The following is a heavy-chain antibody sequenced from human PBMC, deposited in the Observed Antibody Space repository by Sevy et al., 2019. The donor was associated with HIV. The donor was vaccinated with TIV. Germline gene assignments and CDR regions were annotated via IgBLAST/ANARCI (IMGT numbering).Heavy chain of an antibody. CDR1: GGSISSLY. V-gene: IGHV4-59*08. D-gene: IGHD1-26*01. Sequence: SETLSLTCTVSGGSISSLYWNWIRQPPGKGLEWIANIYYNGHINYNPSLKSRVTLSLDTSKNQFSLRLSSVTAADTAMLYWGGGNAWGRGYSWGQGTLVTVSS. J-gene: IGHJ4*02. CDR2: IYYNGHI. CDR3: GGGNAWGRGYS.